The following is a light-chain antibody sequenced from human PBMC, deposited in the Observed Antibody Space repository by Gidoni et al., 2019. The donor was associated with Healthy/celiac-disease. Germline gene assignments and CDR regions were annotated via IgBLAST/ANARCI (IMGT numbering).Light chain of an antibody. CDR1: QSVSSSY. CDR2: GES. J-gene: IGKJ3*01. Sequence: DIVLTQSPGTLSLSPGERATLSCRASQSVSSSYLAWYQQKPGQAPRLLIYGESSRATGIPDRFSGSGSGTDFTLTISRLEPEDFAVYYCQQYGSSPFTFGPGTKVDIK. CDR3: QQYGSSPFT. V-gene: IGKV3-20*01.